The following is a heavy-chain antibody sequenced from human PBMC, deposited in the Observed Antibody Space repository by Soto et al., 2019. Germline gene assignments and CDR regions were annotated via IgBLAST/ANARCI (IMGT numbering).Heavy chain of an antibody. V-gene: IGHV3-23*01. CDR2: ISGSGGST. CDR1: GFTFSSYA. CDR3: AKDLPTSRWGDSSGP. Sequence: XGSLRLSCAASGFTFSSYAMSWVRQAAGKGLEWVSAISGSGGSTYYADSVKGRFTISRDNSKNTLYLQMNSLRAEDTAVYYCAKDLPTSRWGDSSGPWGQGTLVTVSS. D-gene: IGHD3-22*01. J-gene: IGHJ5*02.